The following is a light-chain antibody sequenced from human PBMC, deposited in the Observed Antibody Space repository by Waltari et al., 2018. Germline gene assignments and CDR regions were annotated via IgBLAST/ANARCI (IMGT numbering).Light chain of an antibody. J-gene: IGKJ2*01. CDR2: DTS. V-gene: IGKV3-15*01. CDR3: QQYNNWPPLYT. Sequence: EIVMTQSPATLSMSPAERATLSCRASQSISTNLAWYQQRPGQAPRPLIYDTSTRATGIPVKFSGSGSGTEFTLTISDLQPEDFAVYYCQQYNNWPPLYTFGQGTKLDIK. CDR1: QSISTN.